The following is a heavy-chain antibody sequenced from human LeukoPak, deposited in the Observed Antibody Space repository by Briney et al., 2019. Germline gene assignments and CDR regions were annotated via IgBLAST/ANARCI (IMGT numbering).Heavy chain of an antibody. CDR3: ARGGLPRENWFDP. D-gene: IGHD3/OR15-3a*01. V-gene: IGHV4-59*12. Sequence: SETLSLTCTVSGGSISDYYWSCIRQPPGKGLDYIGYIYDSGSAHYNPSLKSRVTISVDTSKKQFSLKLTSVTAADTAVYYCARGGLPRENWFDPWGQGTLVTVSS. CDR1: GGSISDYY. J-gene: IGHJ5*02. CDR2: IYDSGSA.